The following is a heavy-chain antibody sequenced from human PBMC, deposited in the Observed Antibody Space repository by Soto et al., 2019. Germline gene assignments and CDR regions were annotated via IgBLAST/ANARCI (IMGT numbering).Heavy chain of an antibody. D-gene: IGHD1-26*01. CDR1: GFIFANFG. Sequence: LSLSCAASGFIFANFGMSWVRQAPGTGLEWISSISGSGFKKYYADSVKGRFTISRDNSKSTVYLELNNLSAEDTAVYHCAKNQGVELVPLATVDWFDPWGQGSVVTVSS. CDR3: AKNQGVELVPLATVDWFDP. CDR2: ISGSGFKK. J-gene: IGHJ5*02. V-gene: IGHV3-23*01.